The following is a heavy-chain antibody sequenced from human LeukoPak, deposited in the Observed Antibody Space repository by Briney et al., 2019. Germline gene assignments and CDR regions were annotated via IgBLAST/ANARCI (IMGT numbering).Heavy chain of an antibody. J-gene: IGHJ4*02. V-gene: IGHV3-23*01. D-gene: IGHD2-2*01. CDR2: IRGSGDDT. CDR1: GFTFSSYA. Sequence: PGGSLRLSCAASGFTFSSYAMSWVRQAPGKGPEWVSLIRGSGDDTNYAESVRGRFTISRDNSKNTLYLLMNSLRAEDTAVYYCAKGPHSSANYPFDSWGQGTLVTVSS. CDR3: AKGPHSSANYPFDS.